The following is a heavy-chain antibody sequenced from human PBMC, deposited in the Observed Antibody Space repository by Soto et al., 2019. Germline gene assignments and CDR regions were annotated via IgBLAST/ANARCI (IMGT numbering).Heavy chain of an antibody. Sequence: GSLRLSGAASVFTFSSYAMSWVRQAPGKGLEWVSAISGIGGSTYYADSVKGRFTISRDNSKNTLYLQMNSLRAEDTAVYYCANLPTQLVYYDILTGFDYWGQGTLVTVSS. V-gene: IGHV3-23*01. D-gene: IGHD3-9*01. CDR2: ISGIGGST. CDR3: ANLPTQLVYYDILTGFDY. J-gene: IGHJ4*02. CDR1: VFTFSSYA.